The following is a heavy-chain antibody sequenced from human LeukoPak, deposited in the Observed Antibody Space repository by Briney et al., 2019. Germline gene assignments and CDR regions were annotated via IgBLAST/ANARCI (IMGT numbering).Heavy chain of an antibody. CDR3: ASRWVLTGEPY. CDR2: ISLSGST. V-gene: IGHV4-4*02. J-gene: IGHJ4*02. D-gene: IGHD7-27*01. Sequence: PSGTLSLTCAVSGDSISSSNWWTWVRQPPGKGLEWIGEISLSGSTNYNASLKSRVTISVDKSNNQFSLKLSSVTAAVAAVYYCASRWVLTGEPYWGQGTLVTVSS. CDR1: GDSISSSNW.